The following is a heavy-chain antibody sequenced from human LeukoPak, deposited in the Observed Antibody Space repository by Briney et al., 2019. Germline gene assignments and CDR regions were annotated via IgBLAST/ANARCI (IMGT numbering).Heavy chain of an antibody. CDR1: GFTFSSYS. J-gene: IGHJ1*01. Sequence: GGSLRLSCAASGFTFSSYSMNWVRQAPGKGLEWVSYISSSSSTIYYADSVKGRFTISRDNSKNTLYLQMNSLRAEDTAVYYCAKDRVSADKYFQHWGQGTLVTVSS. CDR3: AKDRVSADKYFQH. D-gene: IGHD3-10*01. V-gene: IGHV3-48*01. CDR2: ISSSSSTI.